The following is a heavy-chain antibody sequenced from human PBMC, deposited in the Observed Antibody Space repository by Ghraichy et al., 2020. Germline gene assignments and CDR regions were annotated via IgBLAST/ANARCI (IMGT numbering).Heavy chain of an antibody. CDR1: GGSMSSDY. J-gene: IGHJ5*02. CDR3: ARGGSIFSGWFDP. D-gene: IGHD1-26*01. CDR2: IHQRGST. Sequence: SETLSLTCALSGGSMSSDYWSWIRQPPGKGLEWIGYIHQRGSTTYNPSLKSRVIMSVDTSKTRFALNLTSVTAADPAVYFCARGGSIFSGWFDPWGQGILVTVSS. V-gene: IGHV4-59*01.